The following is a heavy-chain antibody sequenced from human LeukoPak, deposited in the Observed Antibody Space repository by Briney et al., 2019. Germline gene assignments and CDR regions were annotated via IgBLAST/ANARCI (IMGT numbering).Heavy chain of an antibody. V-gene: IGHV4-61*01. CDR3: ASQELSTSRPLQV. J-gene: IGHJ4*02. Sequence: SETLSLTCTVSGGSVSSGSYYWSWIRQPPGKGLEWIGYIYYSGSTNYNPALKSRVTISVDTSKNQFSLKLSSVTAADTAVYYCASQELSTSRPLQVWGQGTLVTVSS. CDR1: GGSVSSGSYY. CDR2: IYYSGST. D-gene: IGHD1-26*01.